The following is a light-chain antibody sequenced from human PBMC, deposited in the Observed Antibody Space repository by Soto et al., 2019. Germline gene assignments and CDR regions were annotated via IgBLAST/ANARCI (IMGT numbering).Light chain of an antibody. CDR2: KAS. CDR1: QSVITL. Sequence: IKMYNSPFTLSSKVGDRVTITFRASQSVITLLAWYQQKPGKAPKLLISKASNLESGVPSRFSGSGSGTDFTLTISSLQPDDIATYYCQQYVSYWTFGQGTKVDI. J-gene: IGKJ1*01. V-gene: IGKV1-5*03. CDR3: QQYVSYWT.